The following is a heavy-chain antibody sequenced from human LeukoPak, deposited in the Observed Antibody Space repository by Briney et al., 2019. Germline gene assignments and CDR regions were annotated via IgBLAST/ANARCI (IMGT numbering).Heavy chain of an antibody. CDR2: ISYDGSNK. CDR1: GFTFSSYA. CDR3: AKDAILGGSYKRNYFDY. D-gene: IGHD1-26*01. V-gene: IGHV3-30-3*01. J-gene: IGHJ4*02. Sequence: PGRSLRLSCAASGFTFSSYAMHWVRQAPGKGLEWVAVISYDGSNKYYADSVKGRFTISRDNSKNTLYLQMNSLRAEDTALYYCAKDAILGGSYKRNYFDYWGQGTLVTVSS.